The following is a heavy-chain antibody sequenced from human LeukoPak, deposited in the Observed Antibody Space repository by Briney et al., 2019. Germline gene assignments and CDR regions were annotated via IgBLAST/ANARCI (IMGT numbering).Heavy chain of an antibody. V-gene: IGHV3-23*01. J-gene: IGHJ4*02. Sequence: GGSLRLSCAASGFTFSSYAMRWIRQAPGKGLEWVSAISGSGGSTYYADSVKGRFTISRDNSKNTLYLQMNSLRAEDTAVYYCANLPTVTTLDYWGQGTLVTVSS. D-gene: IGHD4-17*01. CDR3: ANLPTVTTLDY. CDR1: GFTFSSYA. CDR2: ISGSGGST.